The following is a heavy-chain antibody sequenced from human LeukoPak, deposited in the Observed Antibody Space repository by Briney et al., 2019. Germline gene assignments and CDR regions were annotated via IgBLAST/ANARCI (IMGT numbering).Heavy chain of an antibody. D-gene: IGHD2-2*01. Sequence: GGSLRLSCAASGFTFSSYGMHWVRQDPGKGLEWVAVISYDGSNKYYADSVKGRFTISRDNSKNTLYLQMNSLRAEDTAVYYCARGSNAEYFQHWGQGTLVTVSS. CDR1: GFTFSSYG. CDR2: ISYDGSNK. CDR3: ARGSNAEYFQH. J-gene: IGHJ1*01. V-gene: IGHV3-30*03.